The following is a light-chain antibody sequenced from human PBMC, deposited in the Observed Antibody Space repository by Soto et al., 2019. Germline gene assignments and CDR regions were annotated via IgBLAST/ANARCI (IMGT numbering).Light chain of an antibody. V-gene: IGLV1-51*01. CDR2: DSN. J-gene: IGLJ2*01. CDR3: GTLDSSRSAVV. Sequence: QSVLTQPPSVSAAPGQKVTISCSGSSSNIGNNYVYWYQQLPGPAPKVLIYDSNKRPAGIPDRVSGSKSGPSAALGITGLQTGDEADYYCGTLDSSRSAVVFGGGTKLTVL. CDR1: SSNIGNNY.